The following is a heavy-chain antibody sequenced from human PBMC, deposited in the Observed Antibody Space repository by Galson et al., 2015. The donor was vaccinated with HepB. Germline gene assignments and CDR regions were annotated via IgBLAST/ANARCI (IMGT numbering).Heavy chain of an antibody. J-gene: IGHJ3*02. Sequence: SLRLSCAASGFTFSSYAMNWVRQAPGKGLEWVSAISGSGDSIYYADSVKGRFTISRDNSKNTLYLQMNSLRAEDTAVYYCAKEFYCSSTFCYGNDAFDIWGQGTMVTVSS. D-gene: IGHD2-2*01. CDR2: ISGSGDSI. CDR3: AKEFYCSSTFCYGNDAFDI. V-gene: IGHV3-23*01. CDR1: GFTFSSYA.